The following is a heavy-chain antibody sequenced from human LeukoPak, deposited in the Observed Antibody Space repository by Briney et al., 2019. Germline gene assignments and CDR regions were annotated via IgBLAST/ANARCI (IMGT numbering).Heavy chain of an antibody. CDR2: IYYSGST. CDR1: GGSISSYY. D-gene: IGHD3-22*01. Sequence: SETLSLTCTVSGGSISSYYRSWIRQPPGKGLEWIGYIYYSGSTNYNPSLKSRVTISVDTSKNQFSLKLSSVTAADTAVYYCASHYDSSGYYPEYFQHWGQGTLVTVSS. J-gene: IGHJ1*01. V-gene: IGHV4-59*08. CDR3: ASHYDSSGYYPEYFQH.